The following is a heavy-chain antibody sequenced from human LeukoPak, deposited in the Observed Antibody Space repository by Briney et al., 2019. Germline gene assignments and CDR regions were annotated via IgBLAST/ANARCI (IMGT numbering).Heavy chain of an antibody. V-gene: IGHV4-39*07. Sequence: PSETLSLTCTVSGGSISSSSYYWGWIRQPPGKGLEWIGSIYYSGSTYYNPSLKSRVTISVDTSKNQFSLELSSVTAADTAVYYCARSGYSSSWYLDYWGQGTLVTVSS. CDR2: IYYSGST. D-gene: IGHD6-13*01. CDR1: GGSISSSSYY. J-gene: IGHJ4*02. CDR3: ARSGYSSSWYLDY.